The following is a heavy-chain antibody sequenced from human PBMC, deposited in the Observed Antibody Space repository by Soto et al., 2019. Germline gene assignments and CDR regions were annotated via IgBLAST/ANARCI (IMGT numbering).Heavy chain of an antibody. CDR3: ATFSRDEGSWSTFDY. D-gene: IGHD6-13*01. V-gene: IGHV3-48*02. CDR2: ITSGGTNL. CDR1: GFTFSSYS. Sequence: GGSLRLSCAASGFTFSSYSMIWVRQAPGKGLEWVSYITSGGTNLYYADYVKGRFTVSRDNAENSLYLQMNSLRDEDTAMYYCATFSRDEGSWSTFDYWGQGTLVTVSS. J-gene: IGHJ4*02.